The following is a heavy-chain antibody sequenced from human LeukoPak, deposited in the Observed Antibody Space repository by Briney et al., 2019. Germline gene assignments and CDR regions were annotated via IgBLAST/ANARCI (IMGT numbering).Heavy chain of an antibody. CDR1: GYTFTGYY. V-gene: IGHV1-18*04. Sequence: ASVKVSCKASGYTFTGYYMHWVRQAPGQGLEWMGWISAYNGNTNYAQKLQGRVTMTTDTSTSTAYMELRSLRSDDTAVYYCARDRGVRGFDPWGQGTLVTVSS. CDR3: ARDRGVRGFDP. D-gene: IGHD3-10*01. CDR2: ISAYNGNT. J-gene: IGHJ5*02.